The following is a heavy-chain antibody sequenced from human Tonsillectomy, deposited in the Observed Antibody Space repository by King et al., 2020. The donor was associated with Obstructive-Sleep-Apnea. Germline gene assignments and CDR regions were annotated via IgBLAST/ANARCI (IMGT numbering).Heavy chain of an antibody. J-gene: IGHJ6*02. Sequence: VQLQESGPGLVKPSETLSLTCTVSGYPISSGYYWAWIRQSPGKGLEWIGYMYHSGSSYYHPSLKSRVTISVDTSNNQVSLKLSSVTATDTAVYYCAREGITASYAMDVWGQGTTVTVSS. CDR2: MYHSGSS. D-gene: IGHD6-13*01. CDR1: GYPISSGYY. CDR3: AREGITASYAMDV. V-gene: IGHV4-38-2*02.